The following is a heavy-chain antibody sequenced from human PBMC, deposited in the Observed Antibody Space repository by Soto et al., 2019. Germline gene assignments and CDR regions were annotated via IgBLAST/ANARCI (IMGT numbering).Heavy chain of an antibody. Sequence: EVQLAESGGGMVQPGGSMRLSCVASGFTFSSYDMHWVRQATGKGLEYVSFISSHGGTTYYGNSVKGRETISRDKSKNTLYLQMGSLRAEDMAVDYGVRLVAGNYDYWGQGTLVTVS. CDR3: VRLVAGNYDY. CDR1: GFTFSSYD. V-gene: IGHV3-64*01. D-gene: IGHD1-7*01. CDR2: ISSHGGTT. J-gene: IGHJ4*02.